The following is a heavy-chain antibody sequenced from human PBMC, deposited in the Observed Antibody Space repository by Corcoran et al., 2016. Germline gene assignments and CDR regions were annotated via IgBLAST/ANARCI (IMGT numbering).Heavy chain of an antibody. D-gene: IGHD3-22*01. J-gene: IGHJ4*02. Sequence: EVQLVESGGGLVKPGGSLRLSCAASGFTFSSYSMNWVRQAPGKGLEWVSSISSSSSYIYYADSVKGRFTISRDNAKNSLYLQMNSLRAEDTAVYYCARGPVYYYDSSGYFGYWGQGTLVTVSS. CDR2: ISSSSSYI. V-gene: IGHV3-21*01. CDR1: GFTFSSYS. CDR3: ARGPVYYYDSSGYFGY.